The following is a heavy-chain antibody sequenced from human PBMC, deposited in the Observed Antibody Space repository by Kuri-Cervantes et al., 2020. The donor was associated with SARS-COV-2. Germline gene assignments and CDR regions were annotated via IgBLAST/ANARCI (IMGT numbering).Heavy chain of an antibody. Sequence: GSLRLSCAVYGGSFSGYYWSWIRQPPGKGLEWIGEINHSGSTNYNPSLKSRVTISVDTSKNQFSLKLSSVTAADTAVYYCARAGGWLQFTGGQNWYFDLWGRGTLVTVSS. J-gene: IGHJ2*01. D-gene: IGHD5-24*01. CDR1: GGSFSGYY. CDR3: ARAGGWLQFTGGQNWYFDL. V-gene: IGHV4-34*01. CDR2: INHSGST.